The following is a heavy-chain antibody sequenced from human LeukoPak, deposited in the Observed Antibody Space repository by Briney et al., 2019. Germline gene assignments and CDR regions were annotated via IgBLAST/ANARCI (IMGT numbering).Heavy chain of an antibody. CDR2: INPNTGNP. J-gene: IGHJ4*02. CDR3: AVDQPVAGVSNFDS. Sequence: ASVKVSCKASGYTFTRYAMNWLRQAPGQGLEWMGWINPNTGNPTYAQAFTGRFVFSLDTSVSTAYLQISSLNTEDTAVYYCAVDQPVAGVSNFDSWGQGTLVTVSS. CDR1: GYTFTRYA. D-gene: IGHD6-19*01. V-gene: IGHV7-4-1*02.